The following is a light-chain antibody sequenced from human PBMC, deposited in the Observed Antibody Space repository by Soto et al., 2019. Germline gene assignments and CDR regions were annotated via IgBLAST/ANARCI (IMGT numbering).Light chain of an antibody. V-gene: IGKV3-20*01. CDR1: QSVSSSY. CDR2: GAS. J-gene: IGKJ1*01. Sequence: EIVLTQSPGTLSLSPGERATLSCRASQSVSSSYLAWYQQKPGQAPRLLIYGASSRATGIPDRFSSSGSGTDFTLTISRLEPEDVAVYYCQQYGSSPLTFGQGTKVEIK. CDR3: QQYGSSPLT.